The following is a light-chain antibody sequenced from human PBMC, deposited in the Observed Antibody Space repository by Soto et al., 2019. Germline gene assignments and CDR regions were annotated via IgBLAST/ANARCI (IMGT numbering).Light chain of an antibody. CDR3: HQYYRPPIQT. Sequence: DIVMTQSPDSLAVSLGERATIKCKSSQSVLYSSNNKNYLAWYQQKPGQPPKLLIYWASTRESGVPDRFSGSGCGKYFPLTLYSLQAEIGPFYYCHQYYRPPIQTLGQGTKRQIK. J-gene: IGKJ2*01. CDR2: WAS. V-gene: IGKV4-1*01. CDR1: QSVLYSSNNKNY.